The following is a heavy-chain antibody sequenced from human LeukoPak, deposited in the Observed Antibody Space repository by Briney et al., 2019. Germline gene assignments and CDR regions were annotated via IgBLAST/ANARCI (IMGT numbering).Heavy chain of an antibody. D-gene: IGHD3-10*01. Sequence: SETLSLTCAVYGGSFSDYFWSWVRQPPGKGLEWIGEINQSGSSTYNPSLKSRVTMSVDTSKNQLSLKMTSVTAADTAVYYCASIHQVRGTDTFDIWGQGTMVTVFS. CDR2: INQSGSS. CDR3: ASIHQVRGTDTFDI. J-gene: IGHJ3*02. CDR1: GGSFSDYF. V-gene: IGHV4-34*01.